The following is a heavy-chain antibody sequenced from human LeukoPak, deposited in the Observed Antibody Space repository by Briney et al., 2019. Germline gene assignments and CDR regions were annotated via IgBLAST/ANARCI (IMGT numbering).Heavy chain of an antibody. J-gene: IGHJ4*02. V-gene: IGHV1-2*02. CDR3: ASGGYCSSTSCYTGMGY. CDR1: GYTFTSYY. D-gene: IGHD2-2*02. CDR2: INPNSGGT. Sequence: ASVKVSCKASGYTFTSYYMHWVRQAPGQGLEWMGWINPNSGGTNYAQKFQGRVTMTRDTSISTAYMELSRLRSDDTAVYYCASGGYCSSTSCYTGMGYWGQGTLVTVSS.